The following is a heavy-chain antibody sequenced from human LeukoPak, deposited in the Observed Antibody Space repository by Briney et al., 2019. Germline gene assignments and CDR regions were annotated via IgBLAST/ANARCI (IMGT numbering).Heavy chain of an antibody. J-gene: IGHJ4*02. D-gene: IGHD3-22*01. V-gene: IGHV3-74*01. CDR2: INSDGSST. CDR3: ASRTSGYYYG. Sequence: GGSLRLSCVASGFSFDDYGMSWFRLAPGKGLEWVSRINSDGSSTSYADSVKGRFTISRDNAKNTLYLQMNSLRAEDTAVYYCASRTSGYYYGWGQGTLVTVSS. CDR1: GFSFDDYG.